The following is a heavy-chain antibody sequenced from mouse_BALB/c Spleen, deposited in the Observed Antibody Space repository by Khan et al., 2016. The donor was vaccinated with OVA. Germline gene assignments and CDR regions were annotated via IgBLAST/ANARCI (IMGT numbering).Heavy chain of an antibody. J-gene: IGHJ3*01. D-gene: IGHD2-14*01. Sequence: QVQLKQSGAELARPGASVKMSCKASGYTFTSYTIHWIKKRPGQGLEWIGYINPSNGYTNYNQKFKDKATLTTDKSSTTAYLQLSSLTSDDSAVYNCVRDRAYHRNDGLFAYWGQGTLVTVSA. CDR3: VRDRAYHRNDGLFAY. V-gene: IGHV1-4*01. CDR1: GYTFTSYT. CDR2: INPSNGYT.